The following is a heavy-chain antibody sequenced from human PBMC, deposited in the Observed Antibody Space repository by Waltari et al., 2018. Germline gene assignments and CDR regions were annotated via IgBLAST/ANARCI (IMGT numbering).Heavy chain of an antibody. D-gene: IGHD6-19*01. J-gene: IGHJ4*02. CDR3: AKETGGRGWYTVDY. V-gene: IGHV3-23*01. CDR2: VNGDRT. Sequence: EVPVLESGGGLVQPGGSLRLSCAASGFSFSNYGMRWVRQAPGKGLEWVSAVNGDRTYYAGSVKGRFTISRDNSQNTVYLQLSSLRADDTAVYYCAKETGGRGWYTVDYWGQGTLVTVSS. CDR1: GFSFSNYG.